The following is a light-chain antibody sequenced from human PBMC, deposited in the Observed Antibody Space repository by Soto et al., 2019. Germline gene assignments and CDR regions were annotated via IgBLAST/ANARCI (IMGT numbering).Light chain of an antibody. V-gene: IGLV1-40*01. CDR2: GSK. J-gene: IGLJ3*02. Sequence: QSVLTQPPSVSGAPGQKVSIACTGSTSNIGTYGVHWYQDLPGSAPKLLIYGSKNRPSGVPDRFSGSKSGNTASLTVSGLQAGDEADYYCSSFAANDNVVFGGGTKLTVL. CDR1: TSNIGTYG. CDR3: SSFAANDNVV.